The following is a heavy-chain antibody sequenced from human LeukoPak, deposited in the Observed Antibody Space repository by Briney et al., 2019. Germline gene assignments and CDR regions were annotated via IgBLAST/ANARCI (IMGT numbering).Heavy chain of an antibody. D-gene: IGHD2-15*01. V-gene: IGHV3-30*18. CDR1: GFTFSSYG. J-gene: IGHJ4*02. CDR2: LSYDGSNK. CDR3: AKDRAPGYCSGGSCQHYFDY. Sequence: GGSLRLSCAASGFTFSSYGMHWVRQAPGKGLEWVAVLSYDGSNKYYADSVKGRFTIPRDNSKNTLYLQMNSLRAEDTAVYYCAKDRAPGYCSGGSCQHYFDYWGQGTLVTVSS.